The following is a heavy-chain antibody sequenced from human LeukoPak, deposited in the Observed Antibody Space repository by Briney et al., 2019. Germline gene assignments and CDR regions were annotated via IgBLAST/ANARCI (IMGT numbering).Heavy chain of an antibody. CDR2: INHSGST. J-gene: IGHJ4*02. Sequence: SETLSLTCAVYGGSFSGYYWSWIRQPPGKGLEWIGEINHSGSTNYNPSLKSRVTISVDTSKNQFSLKLSSATAADTAVYYCARAVESGSYSLDYWGQGTLVTVSS. CDR1: GGSFSGYY. D-gene: IGHD1-26*01. CDR3: ARAVESGSYSLDY. V-gene: IGHV4-34*01.